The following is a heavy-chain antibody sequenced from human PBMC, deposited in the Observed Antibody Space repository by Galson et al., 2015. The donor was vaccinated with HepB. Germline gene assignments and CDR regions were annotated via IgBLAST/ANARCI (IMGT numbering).Heavy chain of an antibody. CDR1: GYTFTSYD. CDR2: MNPNSGNT. Sequence: SVKVSCKASGYTFTSYDINWVRQATGQGLEWMGWMNPNSGNTGYAQKFQGRVTMTRNTSISTAYMELSSLRSEDTAVYYCARDQKLAAAAGFLMDYYYYMDVWGKGTTVTVSS. CDR3: ARDQKLAAAAGFLMDYYYYMDV. D-gene: IGHD6-13*01. J-gene: IGHJ6*03. V-gene: IGHV1-8*01.